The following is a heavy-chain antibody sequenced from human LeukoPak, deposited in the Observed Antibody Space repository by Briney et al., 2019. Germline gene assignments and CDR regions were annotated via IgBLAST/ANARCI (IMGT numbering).Heavy chain of an antibody. D-gene: IGHD6-19*01. CDR2: INGDGNTI. J-gene: IGHJ4*02. V-gene: IGHV3-74*01. Sequence: GGSLRLSCAASGFSFSSYWMHWVRQAPGKGLVWVSRINGDGNTINYADSVRGRFTISRDNAKNTLYLQMNSLRAEDTAVYYCSRDEVRVPGGDYWGQGTLVTVSS. CDR3: SRDEVRVPGGDY. CDR1: GFSFSSYW.